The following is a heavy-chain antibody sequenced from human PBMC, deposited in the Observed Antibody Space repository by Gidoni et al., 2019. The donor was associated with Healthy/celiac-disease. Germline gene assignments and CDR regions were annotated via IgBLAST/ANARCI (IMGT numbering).Heavy chain of an antibody. CDR3: AREAGPFDY. J-gene: IGHJ4*02. CDR1: GFTFRSYG. CDR2: IWYDGSNK. Sequence: QVQLVESGGGVVQPGRSLRLSCAASGFTFRSYGMHWVRQAPGKGLEWVAVIWYDGSNKYYADSVKGRFTISRDNSKNTLYLQMNSLRAEDTAVYYCAREAGPFDYWGQGTLVTVSS. V-gene: IGHV3-33*01.